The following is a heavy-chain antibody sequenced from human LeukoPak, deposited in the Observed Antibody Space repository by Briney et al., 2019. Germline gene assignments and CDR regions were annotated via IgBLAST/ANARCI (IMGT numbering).Heavy chain of an antibody. V-gene: IGHV1-69*06. D-gene: IGHD3-10*01. CDR2: IIPIFGTA. J-gene: IGHJ4*02. CDR1: GGTFSSYA. Sequence: SVKVSCKASGGTFSSYAISWVRQAPGQGLEWMGGIIPIFGTANYAQKFQGRVTITADKSTSTAYMELSSLRSEDTAVYYCAGIKGYYGSGTFDYWGKGPLVTVSS. CDR3: AGIKGYYGSGTFDY.